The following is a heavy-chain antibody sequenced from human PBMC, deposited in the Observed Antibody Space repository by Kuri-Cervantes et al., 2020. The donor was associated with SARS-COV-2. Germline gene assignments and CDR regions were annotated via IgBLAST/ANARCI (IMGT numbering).Heavy chain of an antibody. V-gene: IGHV4-30-4*08. CDR2: IYGTGTT. Sequence: SETLSLTCSVSGGSISSGDFSWNWIRQPPGKGLEWIGYIYGTGTTYNNPSLNSRVTISLDTSTNQFSLKLSSVTAADTAVYYCARRYGGHFHAVAAPGPYYFDYWGQGTLVTVSS. CDR3: ARRYGGHFHAVAAPGPYYFDY. J-gene: IGHJ4*02. CDR1: GGSISSGDFS. D-gene: IGHD6-19*01.